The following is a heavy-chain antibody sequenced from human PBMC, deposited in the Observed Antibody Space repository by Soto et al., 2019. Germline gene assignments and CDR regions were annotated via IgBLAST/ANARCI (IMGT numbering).Heavy chain of an antibody. D-gene: IGHD2-15*01. J-gene: IGHJ6*03. CDR1: GFTFSDYY. V-gene: IGHV3-11*01. CDR2: ISSSGSTI. Sequence: GGSLRLSCAASGFTFSDYYMSWIRQAPGKGLEWVSYISSSGSTIYYADSVKGRFTISRDNAKNSLYLQMNSLRAEDTAVYYCARVGQEFCSGGSCYGYYYYYMDVWGKGTTVTVSS. CDR3: ARVGQEFCSGGSCYGYYYYYMDV.